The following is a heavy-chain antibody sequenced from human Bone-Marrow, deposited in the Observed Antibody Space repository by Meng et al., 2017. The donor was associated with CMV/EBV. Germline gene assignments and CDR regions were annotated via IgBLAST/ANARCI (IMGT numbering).Heavy chain of an antibody. V-gene: IGHV4-31*03. J-gene: IGHJ5*02. Sequence: LRLSCTVSGGSISSGGYYWSWIRQHPGKGLEWIGYIYYSGSTYYNPSLKSRVTISLDTSKNQFSLKMRSVTAADTAVYYCARSNWNWLDPWGQGTLVTVSS. D-gene: IGHD1-1*01. CDR2: IYYSGST. CDR1: GGSISSGGYY. CDR3: ARSNWNWLDP.